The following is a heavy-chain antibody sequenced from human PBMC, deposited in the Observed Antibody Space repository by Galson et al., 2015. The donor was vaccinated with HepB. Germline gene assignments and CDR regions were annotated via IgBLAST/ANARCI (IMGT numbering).Heavy chain of an antibody. V-gene: IGHV3-15*01. CDR3: TTDAYYDILTGYSTAEYFQH. Sequence: SLRLSCAASGFTFSNAWMSWVRQAPGKGLEWVGRIKSKTDGGTADYAAPVKGRFTISRDDSKNTLYLQMNSLKTEDTAVYYCTTDAYYDILTGYSTAEYFQHWGQGTLVTVSS. J-gene: IGHJ1*01. CDR1: GFTFSNAW. CDR2: IKSKTDGGTA. D-gene: IGHD3-9*01.